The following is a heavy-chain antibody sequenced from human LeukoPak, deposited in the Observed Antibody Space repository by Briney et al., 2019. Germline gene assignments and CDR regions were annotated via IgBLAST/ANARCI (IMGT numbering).Heavy chain of an antibody. CDR2: INAGNGNT. CDR3: AREYTISYIRTFGY. D-gene: IGHD3-9*01. CDR1: GYTFTSYA. V-gene: IGHV1-3*01. Sequence: ASVKVSCKASGYTFTSYAMHWVRQAPGQRLEWMGWINAGNGNTKYSQKFQGRVTITRDTSASTAYMELSSLRSEDTAVYYCAREYTISYIRTFGYWGQGTLVTVSS. J-gene: IGHJ4*02.